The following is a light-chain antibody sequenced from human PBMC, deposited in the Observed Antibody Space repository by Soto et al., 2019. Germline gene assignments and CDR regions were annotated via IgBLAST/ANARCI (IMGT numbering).Light chain of an antibody. Sequence: DIQMTQSPSSLSASVGDRVTITCRASQSVNRYLNWYQQKEGKAPKLLIYSTSILESGVPSRFSASGSGTDFTLTINSLQPEDFATYYWQQSYSNPRTFGQGTRVEVK. CDR2: STS. CDR3: QQSYSNPRT. J-gene: IGKJ1*01. V-gene: IGKV1-39*01. CDR1: QSVNRY.